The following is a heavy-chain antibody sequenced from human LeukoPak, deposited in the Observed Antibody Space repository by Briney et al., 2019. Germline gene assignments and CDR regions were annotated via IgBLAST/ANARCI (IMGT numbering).Heavy chain of an antibody. CDR2: IIPIFGIA. CDR3: ARSEDIVVVPAAGLRAWFDP. J-gene: IGHJ5*02. Sequence: ASVKVSCKASGGTFSSYAISWVRQAPGQGLEWMERIIPIFGIANYAQKFQGRVTITADKSTSTAYMELSSLRSEDTAVYYCARSEDIVVVPAAGLRAWFDPWGQGTLVTVSS. CDR1: GGTFSSYA. D-gene: IGHD2-2*01. V-gene: IGHV1-69*04.